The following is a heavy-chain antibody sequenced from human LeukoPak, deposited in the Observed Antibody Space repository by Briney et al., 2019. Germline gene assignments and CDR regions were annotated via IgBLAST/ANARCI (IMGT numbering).Heavy chain of an antibody. Sequence: SVKVSCKASGGTFSSYAISWVRQAPGQGLEWMGGIIPIFGTANYAQKFQGRVTITADESTSTAYMELSSLRSGDTAVYYCARASGAAAGINWFDPWGQGTLVTVSS. CDR2: IIPIFGTA. CDR1: GGTFSSYA. D-gene: IGHD6-13*01. V-gene: IGHV1-69*01. CDR3: ARASGAAAGINWFDP. J-gene: IGHJ5*02.